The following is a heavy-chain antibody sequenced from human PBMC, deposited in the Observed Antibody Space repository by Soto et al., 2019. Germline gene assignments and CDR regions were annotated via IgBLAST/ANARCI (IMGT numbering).Heavy chain of an antibody. Sequence: SETLSLTXAVSGGSISSSNWWSWVRQPPGKGLEWIGEIYHSGSTNYNPSLKSRVTISVDKSKNQFSLKLSSVTAADTAVYYCASFSRGSVGSSDWFDPWGQGTLVTVSS. CDR3: ASFSRGSVGSSDWFDP. D-gene: IGHD6-6*01. V-gene: IGHV4-4*02. J-gene: IGHJ5*02. CDR1: GGSISSSNW. CDR2: IYHSGST.